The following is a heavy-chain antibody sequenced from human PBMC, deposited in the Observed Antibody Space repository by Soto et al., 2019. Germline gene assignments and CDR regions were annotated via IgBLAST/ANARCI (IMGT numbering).Heavy chain of an antibody. Sequence: PSETLSLTCTVSGGSITSAGYYWTWIRQHPGKGLEWIACIYYSGTTSYSPSLRSRLTISVDTSKSQFSLKLTSVTAADTAVYYCARGRYSSGWYRTRGMDVWGQGTTVTVSS. CDR3: ARGRYSSGWYRTRGMDV. V-gene: IGHV4-31*03. J-gene: IGHJ6*02. D-gene: IGHD6-19*01. CDR2: IYYSGTT. CDR1: GGSITSAGYY.